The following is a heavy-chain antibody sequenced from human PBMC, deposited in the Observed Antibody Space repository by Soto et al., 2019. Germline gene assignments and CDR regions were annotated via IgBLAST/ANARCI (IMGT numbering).Heavy chain of an antibody. CDR1: GFTFSIYA. J-gene: IGHJ6*01. V-gene: IGHV3-23*01. D-gene: IGHD5-18*01. CDR2: MSGSGGST. Sequence: GGSLRLSCAASGFTFSIYAMSWVRQAPGKGLEWVSAMSGSGGSTYYADSVKGRFTISRDNSKNTLYLQMNSLRAEDTAVYYCANGPITAMVTNYYYGKDVWGQGTTVSVSS. CDR3: ANGPITAMVTNYYYGKDV.